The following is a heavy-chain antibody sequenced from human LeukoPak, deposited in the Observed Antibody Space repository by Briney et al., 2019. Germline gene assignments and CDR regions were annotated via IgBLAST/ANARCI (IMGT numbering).Heavy chain of an antibody. CDR3: AKAPVTTCRGAYCYPFDY. J-gene: IGHJ4*02. CDR2: ISDSGNT. Sequence: GGSLRLSCAVSGFTLSSYAMSWVRQAPGKGLEWVSAISDSGNTYHADSVKGRFTISRDSSKNTLFLQMNRLRPEDAAVYYCAKAPVTTCRGAYCYPFDYWGQGTLVTVSS. CDR1: GFTLSSYA. D-gene: IGHD2-21*01. V-gene: IGHV3-23*01.